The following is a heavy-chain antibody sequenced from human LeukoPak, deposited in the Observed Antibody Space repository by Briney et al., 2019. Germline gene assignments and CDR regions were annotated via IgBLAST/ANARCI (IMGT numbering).Heavy chain of an antibody. CDR1: GYTFTNYY. CDR3: ARGAGLREWELKLTLDY. V-gene: IGHV1-2*04. D-gene: IGHD1-26*01. CDR2: INPNSGGT. J-gene: IGHJ4*02. Sequence: ASVKVSCKASGYTFTNYYMHWVRQAPGQGLEWLGWINPNSGGTNYAQKFQGWVTMTRDTSISTAYMELSRLRSDDTAVYYCARGAGLREWELKLTLDYWGQGTLVTVSS.